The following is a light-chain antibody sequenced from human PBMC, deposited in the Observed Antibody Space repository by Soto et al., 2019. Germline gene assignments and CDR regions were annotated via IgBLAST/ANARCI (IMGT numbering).Light chain of an antibody. J-gene: IGKJ1*01. Sequence: DIQMTQSPSTLSASVGDRVTITCRASQSISSWLAWYQQKPGKAPKLLIYKASTLQSGVPSRFSGSGSGTDFTLPISSWRPDDFESFYCKLNNFICTFGQGTKVEIK. CDR3: KLNNFICT. CDR2: KAS. V-gene: IGKV1-5*03. CDR1: QSISSW.